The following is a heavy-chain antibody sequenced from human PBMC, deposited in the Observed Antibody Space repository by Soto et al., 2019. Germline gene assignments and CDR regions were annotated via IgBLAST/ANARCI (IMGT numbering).Heavy chain of an antibody. D-gene: IGHD3-3*01. CDR3: AKAFDYDFWSGYPPYGMDV. CDR1: GFTFSSYG. J-gene: IGHJ6*02. Sequence: GGSLRLSCAASGFTFSSYGMHWVRQAPGKGLEWVAVISYDGSNKYYADSVKGRFTISRDNSKNTLYLQMNSLRAEDTAVYYCAKAFDYDFWSGYPPYGMDVWGQGTTVTVSS. V-gene: IGHV3-30*18. CDR2: ISYDGSNK.